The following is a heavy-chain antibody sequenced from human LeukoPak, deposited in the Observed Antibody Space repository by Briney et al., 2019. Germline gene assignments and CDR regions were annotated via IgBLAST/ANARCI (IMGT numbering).Heavy chain of an antibody. J-gene: IGHJ4*02. D-gene: IGHD2-21*01. CDR2: ISYSGYT. V-gene: IGHV4-39*01. CDR3: ARHXXXXTXNCSXIVGPPNYSFDY. Sequence: SETLSLTCTVSGGSISSSSLYWGWLRQPPGKGLEWIATISYSGYTYYKPSLKSRVTISVDTSKNQFSLVLTSVTAADTSIYXCARHXXXXTXNCSXIVGPPNYSFDYWGQGTLVTVSS. CDR1: GGSISSSSLY.